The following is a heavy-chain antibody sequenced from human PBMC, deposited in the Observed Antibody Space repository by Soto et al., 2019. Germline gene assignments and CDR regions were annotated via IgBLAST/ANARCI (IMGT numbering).Heavy chain of an antibody. CDR2: IYYSGST. CDR3: ARVPYSSSWYSDY. D-gene: IGHD6-13*01. V-gene: IGHV4-59*01. CDR1: GGSISSYY. J-gene: IGHJ4*02. Sequence: QVQLQESGPGLVKPSETLSLTCTVSGGSISSYYWSWIRQPPGKGLEWIGYIYYSGSTNYNPSLKSRVTISVDTSKNQFSLKLSSVTAADTAVYYCARVPYSSSWYSDYWGQGTLVTVSS.